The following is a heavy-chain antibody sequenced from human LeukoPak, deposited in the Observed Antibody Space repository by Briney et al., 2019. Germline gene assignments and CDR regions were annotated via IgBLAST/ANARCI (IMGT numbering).Heavy chain of an antibody. V-gene: IGHV1-24*01. D-gene: IGHD1-26*01. Sequence: ASVKVSCKVSGYTLTALAMHWVRQAPGKGLEWMGGFDPEDGETIYAQKFQGRVTMTEDTSTDTAYMDLSSLRYEDTAVYYCVTHSGRYYYYWGQGTLVTVSS. CDR1: GYTLTALA. CDR2: FDPEDGET. CDR3: VTHSGRYYYY. J-gene: IGHJ4*02.